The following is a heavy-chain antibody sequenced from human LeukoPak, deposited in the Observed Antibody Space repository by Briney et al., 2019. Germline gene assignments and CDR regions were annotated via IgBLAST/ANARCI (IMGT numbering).Heavy chain of an antibody. CDR3: VRDGNCTSDSCYNEDAFDI. CDR2: IIPVFGTA. D-gene: IGHD2-2*02. J-gene: IGHJ3*02. CDR1: GGSLTSYT. V-gene: IGHV1-69*01. Sequence: GGSVKVSCKASGGSLTSYTLSWVRQAPGQGLEWVGGIIPVFGTANYAQRFQGRVTLTADESADTAYMELSSLRSEDTAVYYCVRDGNCTSDSCYNEDAFDIWGQGTLLTVSS.